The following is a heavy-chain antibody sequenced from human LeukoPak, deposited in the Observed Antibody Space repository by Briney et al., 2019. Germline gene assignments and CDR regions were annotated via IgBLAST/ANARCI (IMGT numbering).Heavy chain of an antibody. D-gene: IGHD5-24*01. CDR3: ARGKSPVEMATIAGCYFDY. V-gene: IGHV3-48*01. Sequence: GGSLRLSCAASGFTFSTYSMNWVRQAPGKGLEWVSYISSSSSTIYYADSAKGRFTISRDNAKNSLYLQMNSLRAEDTAVYYCARGKSPVEMATIAGCYFDYWGQGTLVTVSS. CDR1: GFTFSTYS. CDR2: ISSSSSTI. J-gene: IGHJ4*02.